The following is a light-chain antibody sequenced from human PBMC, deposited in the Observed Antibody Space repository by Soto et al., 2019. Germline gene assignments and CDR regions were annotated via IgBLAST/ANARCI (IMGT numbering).Light chain of an antibody. J-gene: IGKJ5*01. Sequence: VLTQSPATLSLSPGERATLSCRASQSVSGSNLAWYQQKPGQAPRLLIYGASTRATGIPARFSGSGSGTEFTLTISSLQSEDFAVYYCQQYNNWPPITFGQGTRLEI. V-gene: IGKV3-15*01. CDR3: QQYNNWPPIT. CDR1: QSVSGSN. CDR2: GAS.